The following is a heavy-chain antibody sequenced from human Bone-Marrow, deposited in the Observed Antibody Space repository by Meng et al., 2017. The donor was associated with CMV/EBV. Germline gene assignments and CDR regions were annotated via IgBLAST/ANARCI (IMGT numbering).Heavy chain of an antibody. CDR1: GLTFSDHY. J-gene: IGHJ4*02. CDR3: ARRLHSSGYSLGGF. CDR2: TRNKADSYTT. V-gene: IGHV3-72*01. D-gene: IGHD3-22*01. Sequence: SGLTFSDHYVDWVRRGPGKGLEWGGRTRNKADSYTTEYAASVKGRFTISKDDSENSMYLQMNSLRTEDTAVYYCARRLHSSGYSLGGFWGQGTLVTVSS.